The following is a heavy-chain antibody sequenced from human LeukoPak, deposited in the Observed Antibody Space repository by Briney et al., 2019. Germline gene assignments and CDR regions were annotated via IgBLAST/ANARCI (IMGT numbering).Heavy chain of an antibody. CDR3: AKAKGWYGEGYFDY. CDR1: GFAVSSNY. Sequence: SLRLSCAASGFAVSSNYMNWVRQAPGKGLEWVSVLFPDGRTYYADSVKGRFTISRDVSKNTLFLQMTSLRAEDTAVYYCAKAKGWYGEGYFDYWGQGTLVTVS. V-gene: IGHV3-53*01. CDR2: LFPDGRT. J-gene: IGHJ4*02. D-gene: IGHD3-10*01.